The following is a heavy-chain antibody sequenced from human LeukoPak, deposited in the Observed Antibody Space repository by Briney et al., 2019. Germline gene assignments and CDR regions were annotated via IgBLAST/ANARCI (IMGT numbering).Heavy chain of an antibody. Sequence: GASVKVSCKASGYTFTRYYIHWVRQATGQGLEWMGWMNPNSGNTGYAQKFQGRVTITRNTSISTAYMELSSLRSEDTAVYYCARASSSFDYWGQGTLVTVSS. CDR3: ARASSSFDY. CDR2: MNPNSGNT. CDR1: GYTFTRYY. V-gene: IGHV1-8*03. D-gene: IGHD6-13*01. J-gene: IGHJ4*02.